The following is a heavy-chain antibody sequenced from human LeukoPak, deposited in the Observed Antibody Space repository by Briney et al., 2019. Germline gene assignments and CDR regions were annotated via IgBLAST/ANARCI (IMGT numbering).Heavy chain of an antibody. CDR2: ISYDGSNK. V-gene: IGHV3-30-3*01. CDR1: GFTFSSYA. D-gene: IGHD3-22*01. CDR3: ARVRDYYYDSSGYPHY. Sequence: PGGSLRLSCAASGFTFSSYAMHWVRQAPGKGLEWVAVISYDGSNKYYADSVKGRFTISRDNSKNTLYLQMNSLRAEDTAVYYCARVRDYYYDSSGYPHYWGQGTLVTVSS. J-gene: IGHJ4*02.